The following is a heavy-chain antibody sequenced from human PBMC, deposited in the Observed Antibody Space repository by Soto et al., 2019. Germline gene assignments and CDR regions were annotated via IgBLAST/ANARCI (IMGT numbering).Heavy chain of an antibody. CDR1: GYSFTSYW. CDR2: IDPSDSYT. J-gene: IGHJ6*02. CDR3: ARHEYSSAPYYYYGMDV. D-gene: IGHD6-6*01. V-gene: IGHV5-10-1*01. Sequence: GESLKISCKGSGYSFTSYWISWVRQMPGKGLEWMGRIDPSDSYTNYSPSFQGHATISADKSISTAYLQWSSLKASDTAMYYCARHEYSSAPYYYYGMDVWGQGTTVTVSS.